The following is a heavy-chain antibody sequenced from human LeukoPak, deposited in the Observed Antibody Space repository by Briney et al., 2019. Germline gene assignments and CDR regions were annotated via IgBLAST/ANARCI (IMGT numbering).Heavy chain of an antibody. Sequence: ASVKVSCKASGYTFTSYDINWVRQATGQGREWMGWMNPNSGNTGYAQKFQGRVTMTRNTSISTAYTELSSLRSEDTAVYYCAIYYYDSSGHDAFDIWGQGTMVTVSS. CDR3: AIYYYDSSGHDAFDI. CDR2: MNPNSGNT. J-gene: IGHJ3*02. D-gene: IGHD3-22*01. CDR1: GYTFTSYD. V-gene: IGHV1-8*01.